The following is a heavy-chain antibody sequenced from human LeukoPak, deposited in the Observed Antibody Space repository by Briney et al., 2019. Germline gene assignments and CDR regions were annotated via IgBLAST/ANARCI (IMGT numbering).Heavy chain of an antibody. CDR2: IKNKHEGGTT. D-gene: IGHD4-17*01. V-gene: IGHV3-15*05. CDR1: GFSFSEKY. Sequence: GGSLRLSCAASGFSFSEKYMCWVRQAPGKGLEWIGRIKNKHEGGTTHYAPPVKGRFTISRDGSRNTLYLQMNNMNTEDTAVYYCCFGDYGDFWGQGTLVTVSS. CDR3: CFGDYGDF. J-gene: IGHJ4*02.